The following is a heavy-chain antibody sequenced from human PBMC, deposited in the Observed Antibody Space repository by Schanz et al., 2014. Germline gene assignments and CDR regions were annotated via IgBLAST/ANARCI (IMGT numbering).Heavy chain of an antibody. D-gene: IGHD3-10*01. CDR3: ARLPVGYGSGIWDV. CDR1: GFTLSSYA. J-gene: IGHJ6*02. CDR2: ISSSGTTI. Sequence: VQLVESGGGVVQPGRSLRLSCAAYGFTLSSYAMHWVRQAPGKGLEWVSYISSSGTTIYYADSVKGRFTISRDNAKNSLVLQMNSLRVEDTAVYYCARLPVGYGSGIWDVWGQGTSVTVSS. V-gene: IGHV3-48*01.